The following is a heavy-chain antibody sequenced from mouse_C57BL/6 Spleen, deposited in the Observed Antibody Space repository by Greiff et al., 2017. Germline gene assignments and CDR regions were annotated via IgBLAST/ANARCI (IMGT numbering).Heavy chain of an antibody. J-gene: IGHJ4*01. CDR3: TRGGFPLAMDY. CDR2: ISSGGDYI. CDR1: GFTFSSYA. V-gene: IGHV5-9-1*02. D-gene: IGHD6-1*01. Sequence: EVKLMESGEGLVKPGGSLKLSCAASGFTFSSYAMSWVRQTPEKRLEWVAYISSGGDYIYYADTVKGRFTISRDNARNTLYLQMSSLKSEDTAMYYCTRGGFPLAMDYWGQGTSVTVSS.